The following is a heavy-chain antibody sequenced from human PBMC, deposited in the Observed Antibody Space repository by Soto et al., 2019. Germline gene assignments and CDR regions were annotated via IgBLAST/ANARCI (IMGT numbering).Heavy chain of an antibody. CDR3: ARGAYYYDSSGYSGAFDI. J-gene: IGHJ3*02. CDR1: GFTFSSYA. V-gene: IGHV3-30-3*01. D-gene: IGHD3-22*01. Sequence: QVQLVESGGGVVQPGRSLRLSCAASGFTFSSYAMHRVRQAPGKGLEWLAVISYDGSNKYYADSVKGRFTISRDNSKNTLYMQMNSLRAEDTAVYYCARGAYYYDSSGYSGAFDIWGQGTIVTVSS. CDR2: ISYDGSNK.